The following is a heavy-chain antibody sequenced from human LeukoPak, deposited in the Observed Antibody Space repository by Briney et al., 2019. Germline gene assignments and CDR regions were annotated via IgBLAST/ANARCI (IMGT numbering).Heavy chain of an antibody. CDR3: AEYSSSRGWFDP. J-gene: IGHJ5*02. CDR2: IYYSGST. Sequence: SETLSLTCTVSGGSISGSYWNWIRQPPGKGLEWIGYIYYSGSTNYNPSLKSRVTISVDTSKKQFSLKLSSVTAADTAVYYCAEYSSSRGWFDPWGQGTLVTVSS. CDR1: GGSISGSY. D-gene: IGHD6-6*01. V-gene: IGHV4-59*12.